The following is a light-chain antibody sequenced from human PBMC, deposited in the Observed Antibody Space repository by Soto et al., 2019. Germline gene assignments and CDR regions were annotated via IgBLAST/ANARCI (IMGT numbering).Light chain of an antibody. CDR1: QSISSW. CDR2: KAS. V-gene: IGKV1-5*03. Sequence: DIQMPQSPSTLSASVGDRVTINCRASQSISSWLAWYQQKPGKAPKLLLYKASSLESGVPSRFSCSGSGTEFALTISSLQPDDFATYYCQQYNTYSPGRTFGQGTKVEIK. J-gene: IGKJ1*01. CDR3: QQYNTYSPGRT.